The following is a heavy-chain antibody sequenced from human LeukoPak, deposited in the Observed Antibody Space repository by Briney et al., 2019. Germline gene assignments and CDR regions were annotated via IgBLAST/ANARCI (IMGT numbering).Heavy chain of an antibody. D-gene: IGHD5-12*01. V-gene: IGHV4-4*02. Sequence: SETLSLTCAVSGGSINRTTWCSWVRQPPGKGLEWIGEVFHSGSTSYNPSLQSRVTMSVDKSKNQFSLRLTSVTAANTLVYYCARGKVRANEDIVSPYWYFDLWGRGTLVTVSS. CDR2: VFHSGST. J-gene: IGHJ2*01. CDR3: ARGKVRANEDIVSPYWYFDL. CDR1: GGSINRTTW.